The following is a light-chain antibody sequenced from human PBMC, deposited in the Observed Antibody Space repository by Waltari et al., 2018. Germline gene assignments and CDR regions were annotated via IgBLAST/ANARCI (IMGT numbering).Light chain of an antibody. Sequence: DIQLTQSPSFLSASAGDRVTIPCRASQGISSYLVWYQQKPGEAPKLLIHAASSLQSGVPSRFSGSGSGTGFTLTISSLQPEDFATYYCQQVNSYPLTFGGGTKVEIK. CDR2: AAS. CDR1: QGISSY. V-gene: IGKV1-9*01. J-gene: IGKJ4*01. CDR3: QQVNSYPLT.